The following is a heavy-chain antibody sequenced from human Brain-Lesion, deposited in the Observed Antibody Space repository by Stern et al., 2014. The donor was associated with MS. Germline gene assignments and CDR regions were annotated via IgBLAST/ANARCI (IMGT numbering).Heavy chain of an antibody. J-gene: IGHJ5*02. CDR2: IYYSGNT. CDR1: GGSVSSTSYA. CDR3: AGEEDIRYCSGGSCTGNWFDP. V-gene: IGHV4-39*01. Sequence: MQLVESGPGLVKPSETLSLTCTVAGGSVSSTSYAWAWIRQPPGEGLEWIGTIYYSGNTYYSPSHKGRLTLSLDTPKNQFPLQLRSVTAADTAVYYCAGEEDIRYCSGGSCTGNWFDPWGQGTLVTVSS. D-gene: IGHD2-15*01.